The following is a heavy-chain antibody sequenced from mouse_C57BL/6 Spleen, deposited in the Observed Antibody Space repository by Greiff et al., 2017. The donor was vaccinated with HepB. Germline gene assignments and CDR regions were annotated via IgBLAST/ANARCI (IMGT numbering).Heavy chain of an antibody. J-gene: IGHJ2*01. CDR2: IDPSDSYN. CDR3: ARSGSSYPYYFDY. D-gene: IGHD1-1*01. CDR1: GYTFTSYW. V-gene: IGHV1-69*01. Sequence: QVQLQQPGAELVMPGASVKLSCKASGYTFTSYWMHWVKQRPGQGLEWIGEIDPSDSYNNYNQKFKGKSTLTVDKSSSTAYMQLSSLTSEDSAVYYCARSGSSYPYYFDYWGQGTTLTVSS.